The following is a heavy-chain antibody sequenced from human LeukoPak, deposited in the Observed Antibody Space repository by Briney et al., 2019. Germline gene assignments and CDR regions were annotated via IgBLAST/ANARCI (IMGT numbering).Heavy chain of an antibody. CDR1: GFTFSSYA. CDR3: AKNSGFSYGYYFDY. D-gene: IGHD5-18*01. Sequence: GXSLXLSCAASGFTFSSYAMSWVRQAPGKGLEWVSAVSGSGGSTYYADSVKGRFTISRDSSKNTLYLQMNNLRAEDTAVYYCAKNSGFSYGYYFDYWGQGTLVTVSS. V-gene: IGHV3-23*01. CDR2: VSGSGGST. J-gene: IGHJ4*02.